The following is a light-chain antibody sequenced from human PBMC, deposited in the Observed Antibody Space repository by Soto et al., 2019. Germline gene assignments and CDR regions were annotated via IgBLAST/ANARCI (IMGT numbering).Light chain of an antibody. Sequence: DIQMTQSPSTVSASVGVRVTISCRASQSISSWLAWYQQQPGKAPDLLIYDASTLESGVPSRFSGSGFGTEVTLTNSSLQPDECATDDSQQYNSYPLTSGGGTKVEI. CDR3: QQYNSYPLT. J-gene: IGKJ4*01. CDR1: QSISSW. V-gene: IGKV1-5*01. CDR2: DAS.